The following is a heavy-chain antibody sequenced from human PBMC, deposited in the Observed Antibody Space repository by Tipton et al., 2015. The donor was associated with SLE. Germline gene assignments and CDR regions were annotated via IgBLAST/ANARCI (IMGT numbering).Heavy chain of an antibody. CDR2: IFYSGST. V-gene: IGHV4-34*12. CDR1: GGSFSAFS. D-gene: IGHD3-22*01. Sequence: TLSLTCAVYGGSFSAFSWSWIRQPPGKGLESIGNIFYSGSTYYNPSLKRRVTITVDMSKNQFSLKLTSVTAADTAVYYCARERYYDSSGYYPWGQGTLVTVSS. CDR3: ARERYYDSSGYYP. J-gene: IGHJ5*02.